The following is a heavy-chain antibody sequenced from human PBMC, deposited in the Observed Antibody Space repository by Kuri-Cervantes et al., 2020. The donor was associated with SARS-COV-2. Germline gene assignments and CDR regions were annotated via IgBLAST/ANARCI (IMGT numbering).Heavy chain of an antibody. V-gene: IGHV4-61*05. CDR3: ARRDGGLGGWAFDI. CDR2: IYYSGST. CDR1: GGSISSSSYY. J-gene: IGHJ3*02. Sequence: SETLSRTCTVSGGSISSSSYYWGWIRQPPGKGLEWIGYIYYSGSTNYNPSLKSRVTISVDTSKNQFSLKLSSVTAADTAVYYCARRDGGLGGWAFDIWGQGTMVTVSS. D-gene: IGHD5-24*01.